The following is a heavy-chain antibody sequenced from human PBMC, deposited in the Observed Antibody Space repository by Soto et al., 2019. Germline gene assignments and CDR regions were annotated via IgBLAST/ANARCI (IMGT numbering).Heavy chain of an antibody. V-gene: IGHV6-1*01. CDR3: ARDWSSIGLYFDY. J-gene: IGHJ4*02. CDR2: TYYKSKWYY. Sequence: SQTLSLPLAISGEGISSHSAAWNWIRQSPSRGLEWLGRTYYKSKWYYDYAVSVKSRITINPDTSKNQFSLHLNSVTPEDTAIYYCARDWSSIGLYFDYWGLGTLVT. D-gene: IGHD3-3*01. CDR1: GEGISSHSAA.